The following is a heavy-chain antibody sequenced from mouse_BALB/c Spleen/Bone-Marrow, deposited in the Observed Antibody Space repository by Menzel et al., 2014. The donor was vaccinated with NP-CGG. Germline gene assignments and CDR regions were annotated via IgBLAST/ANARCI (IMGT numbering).Heavy chain of an antibody. J-gene: IGHJ1*01. CDR2: IDPSDSET. Sequence: QVQPQQPGAELVKPGAPVKLSCKASGYTFTSYWMNWVKQRPGRGLEWIGRIDPSDSETHYNQKFKDKATLTVDKSSSTAYIQLSSLTSEDSAVYYCARSHGYYPYWYFDVWGAGTTVTVSS. CDR3: ARSHGYYPYWYFDV. CDR1: GYTFTSYW. V-gene: IGHV1-69*02. D-gene: IGHD2-3*01.